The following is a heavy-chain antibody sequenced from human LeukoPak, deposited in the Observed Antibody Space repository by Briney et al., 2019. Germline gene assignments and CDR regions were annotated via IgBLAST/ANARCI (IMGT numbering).Heavy chain of an antibody. J-gene: IGHJ4*02. CDR2: IYTSGST. CDR3: ARVGLVRGVEEYFDY. Sequence: SETLSLTCTVSGGSISTYYWSWIRQPAGKGLEWIGRIYTSGSTNYNPSLKSRVTMSVDTSKNQFSLKLSSVTAADTAVYYCARVGLVRGVEEYFDYWGQGTLVTVSS. V-gene: IGHV4-4*07. CDR1: GGSISTYY. D-gene: IGHD3-10*01.